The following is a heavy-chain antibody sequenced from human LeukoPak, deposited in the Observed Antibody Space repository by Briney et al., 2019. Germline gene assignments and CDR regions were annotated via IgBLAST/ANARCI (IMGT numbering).Heavy chain of an antibody. Sequence: ASVKVSCKASGYTFTSYGISWVRQAPGQGLEWMGWISAYSGNTSYAQKAQGRVTMTTDTSTTTAYMELRSLRSDDTAVYYCARDNIFYISGNYYYGMDVWGQGTTVTVSS. CDR1: GYTFTSYG. CDR3: ARDNIFYISGNYYYGMDV. J-gene: IGHJ6*02. CDR2: ISAYSGNT. D-gene: IGHD3-10*01. V-gene: IGHV1-18*01.